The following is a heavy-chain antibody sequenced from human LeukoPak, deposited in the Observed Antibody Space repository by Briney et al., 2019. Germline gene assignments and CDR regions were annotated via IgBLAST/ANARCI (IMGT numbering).Heavy chain of an antibody. CDR3: ARAYYDFWSGSYTNDY. CDR1: GYTFTGYY. V-gene: IGHV1-2*02. D-gene: IGHD3-3*01. CDR2: INPNSGGT. Sequence: GASVKVSCKASGYTFTGYYMHWVRQAPGQGLEWMGWINPNSGGTNYAQKFQGRVTMTRDTSISTAYMELSRLRSDDTAVYYCARAYYDFWSGSYTNDYWGQGTLVTVS. J-gene: IGHJ4*02.